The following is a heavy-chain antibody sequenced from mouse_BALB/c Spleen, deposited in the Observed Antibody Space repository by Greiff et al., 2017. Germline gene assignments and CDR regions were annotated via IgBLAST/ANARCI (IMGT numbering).Heavy chain of an antibody. CDR3: AREGYDGRYRYFDV. D-gene: IGHD2-14*01. V-gene: IGHV3-6*02. J-gene: IGHJ1*01. Sequence: EVKLVESGPGLVKPSQSLSLTCSVTGYSITSGYYWNWIRQFPGNKLEWMGYISYDGSNNYNPSLKNRISITRDTSKNQFFLKLNSVTTEDTATYYCAREGYDGRYRYFDVWGAGTTVTVSS. CDR2: ISYDGSN. CDR1: GYSITSGYY.